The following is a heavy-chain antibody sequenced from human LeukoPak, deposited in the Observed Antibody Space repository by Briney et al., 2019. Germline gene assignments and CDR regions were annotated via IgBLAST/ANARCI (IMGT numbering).Heavy chain of an antibody. CDR3: ARAQGYFCSSTSCYAPYYYYMDV. Sequence: RASVKVSCKASGYTFTSYYMHWVRQAPGQGLEWMGIINPSGGSTSYAQKFQGRVIMTRDMSTSTVYMELSSLRSEDTAVYYCARAQGYFCSSTSCYAPYYYYMDVWGKGTTVTVSS. CDR2: INPSGGST. CDR1: GYTFTSYY. J-gene: IGHJ6*03. D-gene: IGHD2-2*01. V-gene: IGHV1-46*01.